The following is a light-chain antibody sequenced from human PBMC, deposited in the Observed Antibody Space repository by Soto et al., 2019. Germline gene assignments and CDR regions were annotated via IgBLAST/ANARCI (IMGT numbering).Light chain of an antibody. CDR1: QSVRSSS. Sequence: EIVLTQSPGTLSLSPGERASLSCRASQSVRSSSLAWYQQKPGQPPRLLIYGASSRATGIPDRFSGSGSGTDFTLTISRLEPEEFAVYFCQQYGYSPDTDRWTFGPGTKVEIK. V-gene: IGKV3-20*01. CDR2: GAS. CDR3: QQYGYSPDTDRWT. J-gene: IGKJ1*01.